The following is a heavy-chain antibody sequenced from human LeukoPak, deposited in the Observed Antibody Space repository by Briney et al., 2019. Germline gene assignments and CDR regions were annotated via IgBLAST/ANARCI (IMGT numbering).Heavy chain of an antibody. CDR1: GFTFSSYA. J-gene: IGHJ3*02. Sequence: GRSLRLSCAASGFTFSSYAMHWVRQALGKGLEWVAVISYDGRNKYYADSVKGRFTISRDNSKNTLYLQMNSLRAEDTAVYYCAKDLVSRTYYDFWSGYYTGIGYGAFDIWGQGTMVTVSS. D-gene: IGHD3-3*01. CDR3: AKDLVSRTYYDFWSGYYTGIGYGAFDI. V-gene: IGHV3-30*04. CDR2: ISYDGRNK.